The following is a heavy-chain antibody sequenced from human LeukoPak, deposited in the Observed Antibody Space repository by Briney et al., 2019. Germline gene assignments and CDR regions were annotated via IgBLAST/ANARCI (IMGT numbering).Heavy chain of an antibody. CDR1: GGSISSSRYY. V-gene: IGHV4-39*01. Sequence: SETLSLTCTVSGGSISSSRYYWGWIRQSPGKGLEWIGSIYYSGSTYYNPSLKSRVTISVDTSKNQFSLKLSSVTAADTAVYYCAGKLGYCSGGSCLRWFDPWGQGTLVTVSS. CDR2: IYYSGST. D-gene: IGHD2-15*01. J-gene: IGHJ5*02. CDR3: AGKLGYCSGGSCLRWFDP.